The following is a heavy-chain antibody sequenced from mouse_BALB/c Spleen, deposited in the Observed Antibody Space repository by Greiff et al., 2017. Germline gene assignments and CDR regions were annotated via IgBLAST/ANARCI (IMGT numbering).Heavy chain of an antibody. CDR2: IWSGGST. Sequence: VMLVESGPGLVQPSQSLSITCTVSGFSLTSYGVHWVRQSPGKGLEWLGVIWSGGSTDYNAAFISRLSISKDNSKSQVFFKMNSLQANDTAIYYCARNKVRRDYAMDYWGQGTSVTVSS. CDR1: GFSLTSYG. D-gene: IGHD2-14*01. V-gene: IGHV2-2*02. CDR3: ARNKVRRDYAMDY. J-gene: IGHJ4*01.